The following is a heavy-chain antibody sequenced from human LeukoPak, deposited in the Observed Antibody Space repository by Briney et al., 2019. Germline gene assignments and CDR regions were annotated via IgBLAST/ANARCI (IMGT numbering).Heavy chain of an antibody. CDR1: GGSISSSSYY. Sequence: PSETLSLTCTVSGGSISSSSYYWGWIRQPPGKGLEWIGSIYYSGSTYYNPSLKSRVTISVDTSKNQFSLKLSSVTAADTAVYYCARHQGHFTMIAGFDPWGQGTLVTVSS. J-gene: IGHJ5*02. V-gene: IGHV4-39*01. CDR2: IYYSGST. D-gene: IGHD3-22*01. CDR3: ARHQGHFTMIAGFDP.